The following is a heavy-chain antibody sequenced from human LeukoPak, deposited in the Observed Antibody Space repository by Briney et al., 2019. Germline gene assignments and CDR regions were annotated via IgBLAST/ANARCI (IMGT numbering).Heavy chain of an antibody. CDR2: IIPIFGTA. Sequence: SVKDSCKASGGTLSSYAISWVRQAPGQGLEWMGGIIPIFGTANYAQKFQGRVTITTDESTSTAYMELSSLRSEDTAVYYCARTSGYDFGYYMDVWGKGTTVAVSS. CDR3: ARTSGYDFGYYMDV. V-gene: IGHV1-69*05. CDR1: GGTLSSYA. D-gene: IGHD5-12*01. J-gene: IGHJ6*03.